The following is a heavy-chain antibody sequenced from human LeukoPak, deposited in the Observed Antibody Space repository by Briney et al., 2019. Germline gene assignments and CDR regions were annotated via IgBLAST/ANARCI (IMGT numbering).Heavy chain of an antibody. D-gene: IGHD6-19*01. CDR2: IDASGGAT. V-gene: IGHV3-23*01. CDR3: AKGSGSGWYGWIAP. CDR1: GFTFSNYA. Sequence: GESLGVSCAASGFTFSNYAMYWVRQALGKGLEWVSSIDASGGATYYADSVKGRFTISRDNSKNTFYLQMNSLRAEDTAVYSCAKGSGSGWYGWIAPWGQGTLVTVSS. J-gene: IGHJ5*02.